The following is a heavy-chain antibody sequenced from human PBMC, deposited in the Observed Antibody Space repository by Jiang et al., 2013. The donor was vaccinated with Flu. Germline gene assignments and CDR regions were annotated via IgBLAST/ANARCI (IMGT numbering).Heavy chain of an antibody. Sequence: TCTVSGGSISSYYWSWIRQPPREGTGVDWVYLLQWEHQLQPSLKSRVTISVDTSKNQFSLKLSSVTAADTAVYYCAMERGYWGQGTLVTVSS. CDR3: AMERGY. CDR2: LLQWEH. J-gene: IGHJ4*02. D-gene: IGHD3-3*01. V-gene: IGHV4-59*01. CDR1: GGSISSYY.